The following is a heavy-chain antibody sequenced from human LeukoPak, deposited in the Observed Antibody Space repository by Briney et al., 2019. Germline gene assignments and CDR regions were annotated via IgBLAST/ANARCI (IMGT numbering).Heavy chain of an antibody. CDR1: GGSISSYY. V-gene: IGHV4-59*01. J-gene: IGHJ3*02. CDR2: IYYSGST. D-gene: IGHD3-10*01. Sequence: PSETLSLTCTVSGGSISSYYWSWIRQPPGKGLEWIGYIYYSGSTNYNPSLRSRVTISVDTSKNQFSLKLSSVTAADTAVYYCARELLWFGDPAGAFDIWAKGQWSPSLQ. CDR3: ARELLWFGDPAGAFDI.